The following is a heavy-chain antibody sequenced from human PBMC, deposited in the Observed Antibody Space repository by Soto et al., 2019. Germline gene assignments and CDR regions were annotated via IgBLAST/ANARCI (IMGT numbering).Heavy chain of an antibody. Sequence: QVQLVQSGVEVKKPGASVKVSCKTSGFTFSNYGISWVRQAPGHRLEWMGWISGSSGHTSYAQKVQGRVTMTTDTSASTAYTELRSLRSDDTAVYSCVRDKVMTIFGVVMGVFEYWGQGTLVAVSS. V-gene: IGHV1-18*01. CDR2: ISGSSGHT. J-gene: IGHJ4*02. CDR1: GFTFSNYG. CDR3: VRDKVMTIFGVVMGVFEY. D-gene: IGHD3-3*01.